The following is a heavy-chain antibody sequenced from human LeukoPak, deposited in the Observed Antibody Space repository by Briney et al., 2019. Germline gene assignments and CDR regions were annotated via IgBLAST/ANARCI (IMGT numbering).Heavy chain of an antibody. CDR1: GYTFSNYG. Sequence: ASVKVSCKASGYTFSNYGISWVRQAPGLGLEWMGWTSYNGNTNYAQKFQDRVTMTTDTSTTTAYMELRSLESDDTAVYYCARHSGSGWQALGYWGQGAPVTVSS. CDR2: TSYNGNT. CDR3: ARHSGSGWQALGY. J-gene: IGHJ4*02. D-gene: IGHD6-19*01. V-gene: IGHV1-18*04.